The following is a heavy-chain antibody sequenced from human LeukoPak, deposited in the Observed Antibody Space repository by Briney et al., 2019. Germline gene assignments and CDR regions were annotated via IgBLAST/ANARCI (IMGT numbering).Heavy chain of an antibody. Sequence: GGCLRLSCAASGFTFSSYGMHWARQAPGKGLEWVAVISYDGSYNYYADSVKGPFTISRDNSKNTLYLQMNSLRAEDTAVYYCAKDLRQSYVGTFDIWGQGTMVTVSS. CDR1: GFTFSSYG. D-gene: IGHD1-26*01. J-gene: IGHJ3*02. CDR3: AKDLRQSYVGTFDI. CDR2: ISYDGSYN. V-gene: IGHV3-30*18.